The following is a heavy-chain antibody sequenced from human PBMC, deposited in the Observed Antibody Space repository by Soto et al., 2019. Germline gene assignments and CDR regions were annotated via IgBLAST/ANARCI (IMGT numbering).Heavy chain of an antibody. D-gene: IGHD3-22*01. CDR2: IYYSGST. Sequence: QVQLQESGPGLVKPSETLSLTCTVSGGSISSYYWSWIRQPPGKGLEWIGYIYYSGSTNYNPSLKSRVTISVDTSKNLFALKLTSVTAADTAVYYCARDTTYYYDSSGHALDIWGQGTIVTVSS. CDR3: ARDTTYYYDSSGHALDI. CDR1: GGSISSYY. J-gene: IGHJ3*02. V-gene: IGHV4-59*12.